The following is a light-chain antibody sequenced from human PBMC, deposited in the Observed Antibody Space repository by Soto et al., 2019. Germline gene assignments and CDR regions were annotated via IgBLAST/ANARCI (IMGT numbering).Light chain of an antibody. V-gene: IGLV1-47*01. CDR3: AAWDDSLSGLYV. CDR1: SSNIGSNY. Sequence: QSVLTQPPSASGTPGQRVTISCSGSSSNIGSNYVYWYQQLPGTAPKLLIYRNNQRPSGVPDRFSGSKSGTSASLAISGLRSEDEADYYCAAWDDSLSGLYVFGT. J-gene: IGLJ1*01. CDR2: RNN.